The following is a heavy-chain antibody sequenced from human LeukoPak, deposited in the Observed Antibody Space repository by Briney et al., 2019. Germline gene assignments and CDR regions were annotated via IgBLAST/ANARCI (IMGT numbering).Heavy chain of an antibody. D-gene: IGHD3-22*01. V-gene: IGHV3-48*04. CDR1: GFTFSSFS. J-gene: IGHJ4*02. CDR3: ARALADSRGYYLGFDY. Sequence: PGGSLRLSCAASGFTFSSFSMNWVRQAPGKGLEWVSYITNNGGNMFYSESVKGRFTISRDNAKKSLYVQMNSLRADDTAVYYCARALADSRGYYLGFDYWGQGTLVTVSS. CDR2: ITNNGGNM.